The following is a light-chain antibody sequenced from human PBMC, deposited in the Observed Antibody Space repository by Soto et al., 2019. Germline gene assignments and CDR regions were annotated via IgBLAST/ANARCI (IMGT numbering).Light chain of an antibody. V-gene: IGLV2-14*01. CDR2: DVS. Sequence: QSALTQPASVSGSPGQSITISCTGTSSDVGGYNYVSWYQQHPSKAPKLMIYDVSNRPSGVSNRFSGSKSGNTASLTISGLQAEDEADYYCSSYTSSSTLYVFGTGTQLTVL. CDR3: SSYTSSSTLYV. J-gene: IGLJ1*01. CDR1: SSDVGGYNY.